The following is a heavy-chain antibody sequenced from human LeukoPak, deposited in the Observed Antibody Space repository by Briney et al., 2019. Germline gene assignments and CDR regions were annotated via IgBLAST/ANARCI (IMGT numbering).Heavy chain of an antibody. CDR1: GYTFTSYA. CDR2: INTNTGNP. V-gene: IGHV7-4-1*02. D-gene: IGHD2-15*01. Sequence: GASVKVSCKASGYTFTSYATNWVRQAPGQGLEWMGWINTNTGNPTYAQGFTGRFVFSLDTSVSTAYLQISSLKAEDTAVYYCARGRVVAATRYFDYWGQGTLVTVSS. J-gene: IGHJ4*02. CDR3: ARGRVVAATRYFDY.